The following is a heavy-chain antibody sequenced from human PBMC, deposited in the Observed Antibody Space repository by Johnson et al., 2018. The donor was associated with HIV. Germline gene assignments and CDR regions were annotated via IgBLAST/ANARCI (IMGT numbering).Heavy chain of an antibody. Sequence: QVKLVESGGGVVQPGRSLRLSCAASGFTFSSYAVHWVRQAPGKGLEWVAVISYDGSNKYYADSVKGRFTISRDNSKNTLYLQMSSLRAEDTAVFYCARDYMPYSSDPEAFDIWGQGTMVTVSS. V-gene: IGHV3-30-3*01. CDR3: ARDYMPYSSDPEAFDI. J-gene: IGHJ3*02. CDR2: ISYDGSNK. CDR1: GFTFSSYA. D-gene: IGHD6-19*01.